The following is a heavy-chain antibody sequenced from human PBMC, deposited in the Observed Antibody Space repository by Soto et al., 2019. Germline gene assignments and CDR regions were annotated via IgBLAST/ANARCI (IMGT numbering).Heavy chain of an antibody. CDR1: GYSINSDFY. Sequence: PSETLSLTCAVSGYSINSDFYWGWIRQPPGKGLEWVGSVYHSGTTYYNPSLKSRLAISVDTSNNHFSLKLSSVTAADTAVYYCARGYSSGVRYFTYWGQGXLVTVSS. V-gene: IGHV4-38-2*01. J-gene: IGHJ4*02. CDR2: VYHSGTT. D-gene: IGHD5-12*01. CDR3: ARGYSSGVRYFTY.